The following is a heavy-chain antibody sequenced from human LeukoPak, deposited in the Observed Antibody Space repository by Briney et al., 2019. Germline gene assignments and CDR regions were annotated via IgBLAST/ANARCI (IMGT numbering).Heavy chain of an antibody. V-gene: IGHV3-23*01. Sequence: GGSLRLSCAASGFIFRSYAMSWARQAPGKGLEWVSAISGSGGSTSYADSVKGRFTTTKDNSKNTLYLQMNSLRAEDTAVYYCAKVDSSGWYAQLDYWGQGTLVIVSS. CDR3: AKVDSSGWYAQLDY. CDR1: GFIFRSYA. J-gene: IGHJ4*02. CDR2: ISGSGGST. D-gene: IGHD6-19*01.